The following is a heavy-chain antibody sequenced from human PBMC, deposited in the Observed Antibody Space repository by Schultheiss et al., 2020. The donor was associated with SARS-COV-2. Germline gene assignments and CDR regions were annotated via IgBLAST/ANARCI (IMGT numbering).Heavy chain of an antibody. CDR1: GDSVSTVTAA. Sequence: SQTLSLTCVVSGDSVSTVTAAWNWIRQSPSRGLEWLGRTYYRSKWYNDYALSVKSRMIFNPDTSKNQVSLHLNSVTPEDTAVYYCVRGIWGAVNVFGFDVWGQGTTVTVSS. CDR3: VRGIWGAVNVFGFDV. CDR2: TYYRSKWYN. V-gene: IGHV6-1*01. D-gene: IGHD3-16*01. J-gene: IGHJ3*01.